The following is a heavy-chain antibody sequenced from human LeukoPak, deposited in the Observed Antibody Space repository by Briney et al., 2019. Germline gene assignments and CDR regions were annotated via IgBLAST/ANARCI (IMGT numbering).Heavy chain of an antibody. CDR1: GYTLTDFS. CDR2: LNREDDEA. J-gene: IGHJ4*02. V-gene: IGHV1-24*01. CDR3: ATLDSYYDNSGRPLVPD. D-gene: IGHD3-22*01. Sequence: ASLKVSCNISGYTLTDFSMHWVRQAPGQGLEWMGGLNREDDEAIYAPHFQGRVTVTEDTSTDTAYMELSSLRSEDTAVYYCATLDSYYDNSGRPLVPDWGQGTLVTVSS.